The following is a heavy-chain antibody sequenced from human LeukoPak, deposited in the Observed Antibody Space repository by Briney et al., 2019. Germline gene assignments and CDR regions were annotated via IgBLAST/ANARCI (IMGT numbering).Heavy chain of an antibody. Sequence: SETLSLTCTVSGGSISSYYWSWIRQPPGKGLEWIGYIYYIGSTNYNPSLKSRVTISVDTSKNQFSLKLSSVTAADTAVYYCAREVSSSWYVYWFDPWGQGTLVTVSS. J-gene: IGHJ5*02. CDR3: AREVSSSWYVYWFDP. CDR1: GGSISSYY. CDR2: IYYIGST. V-gene: IGHV4-59*01. D-gene: IGHD6-13*01.